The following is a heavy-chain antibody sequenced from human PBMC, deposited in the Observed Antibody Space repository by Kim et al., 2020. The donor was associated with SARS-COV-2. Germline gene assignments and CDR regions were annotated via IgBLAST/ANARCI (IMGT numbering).Heavy chain of an antibody. D-gene: IGHD1-26*01. Sequence: GGSLRLSCAASGFTFSSYGMHWVRQAPGKGLEWVAVISYDGSNKYYADSVKGRFTISRDNSKNTLYLQMNSLRAEDTAVYYCAKDYPGAFDPWGQGTLVTVSS. CDR2: ISYDGSNK. J-gene: IGHJ5*02. V-gene: IGHV3-30*18. CDR1: GFTFSSYG. CDR3: AKDYPGAFDP.